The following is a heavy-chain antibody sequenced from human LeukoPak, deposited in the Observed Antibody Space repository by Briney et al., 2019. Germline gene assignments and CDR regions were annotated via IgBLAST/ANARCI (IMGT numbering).Heavy chain of an antibody. CDR3: ASLTRAPSGNFDY. D-gene: IGHD3-10*01. V-gene: IGHV3-11*01. J-gene: IGHJ4*02. CDR2: ISSSGSTI. Sequence: GGSLRLSCAASGFTFSDYYMSWFRQAPGKGLEWVSYISSSGSTIYYADSVKGRFTISRDNAKNSLYLQMNSLRAEDTAVYYCASLTRAPSGNFDYWGQGTLVTVSS. CDR1: GFTFSDYY.